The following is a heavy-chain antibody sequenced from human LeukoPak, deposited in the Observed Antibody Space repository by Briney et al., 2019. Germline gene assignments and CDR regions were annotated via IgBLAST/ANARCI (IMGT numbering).Heavy chain of an antibody. CDR3: ARDGILWFGESKARRYYSMDV. Sequence: SVKVSCKASGGTFSSYAISWVRQAPGQGLEWMGGIIPIFGTANYAQKFQGRVTITADESTSTAYMELSSLRSEDTAVYYCARDGILWFGESKARRYYSMDVWGKGTTVTVSS. CDR1: GGTFSSYA. J-gene: IGHJ6*04. CDR2: IIPIFGTA. V-gene: IGHV1-69*13. D-gene: IGHD3-10*01.